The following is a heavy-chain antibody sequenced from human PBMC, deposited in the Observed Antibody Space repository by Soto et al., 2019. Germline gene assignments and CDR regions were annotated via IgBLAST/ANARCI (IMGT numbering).Heavy chain of an antibody. Sequence: LRLSCAASGFTFSNYWMSWVRQAPGKGLEWVASIKQDGSEKYYVDSVKGRFTISRDNTKNSLYLQMNGLRAEDTAMYYCARGTSFDFDDNAYYAHWGQGTLVTVSS. V-gene: IGHV3-7*03. CDR1: GFTFSNYW. CDR3: ARGTSFDFDDNAYYAH. CDR2: IKQDGSEK. D-gene: IGHD3-22*01. J-gene: IGHJ4*02.